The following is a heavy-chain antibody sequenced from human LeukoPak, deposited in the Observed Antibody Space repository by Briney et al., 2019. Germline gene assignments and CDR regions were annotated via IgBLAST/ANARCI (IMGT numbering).Heavy chain of an antibody. J-gene: IGHJ4*02. CDR3: ARGSLPAAAPGEWYYFDY. D-gene: IGHD2-2*01. CDR2: INHSGST. Sequence: PSETLSLTCAVYGGSFSGYYWRWIRKPPGKGLECIGEINHSGSTNYNPSLKSRVTISVDTSKNQFSLKLSSVTAADTAVYYCARGSLPAAAPGEWYYFDYWGQGTLVTVSS. V-gene: IGHV4-34*01. CDR1: GGSFSGYY.